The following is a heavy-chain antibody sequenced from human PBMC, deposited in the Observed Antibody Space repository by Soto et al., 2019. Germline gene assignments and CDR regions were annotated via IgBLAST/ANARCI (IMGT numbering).Heavy chain of an antibody. V-gene: IGHV1-18*01. CDR2: ISAYNGNT. CDR3: ATSTTVTTFDAFDI. Sequence: ASVKASCKASGYTFTSYVISWVRQAPGQGLEWMGWISAYNGNTNYAQKLQGRVTMTTDTSTSTAYMELRSLRSDDTAVYYCATSTTVTTFDAFDIWGQGTMVTVS. CDR1: GYTFTSYV. J-gene: IGHJ3*02. D-gene: IGHD4-17*01.